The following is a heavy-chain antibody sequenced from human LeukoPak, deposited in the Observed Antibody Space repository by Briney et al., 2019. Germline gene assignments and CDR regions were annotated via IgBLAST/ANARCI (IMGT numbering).Heavy chain of an antibody. CDR3: ARATVTRCFDY. Sequence: SETLSLTCTVSGGSISSGGYSWSWIRQPPGKGLEWIGYIYHSGSTYYNPSLKSRVTISVDRSKNQFSLKLSSVTAADTAVYYCARATVTRCFDYWGQGTLVTVSS. V-gene: IGHV4-30-2*01. CDR1: GGSISSGGYS. D-gene: IGHD4-17*01. J-gene: IGHJ4*02. CDR2: IYHSGST.